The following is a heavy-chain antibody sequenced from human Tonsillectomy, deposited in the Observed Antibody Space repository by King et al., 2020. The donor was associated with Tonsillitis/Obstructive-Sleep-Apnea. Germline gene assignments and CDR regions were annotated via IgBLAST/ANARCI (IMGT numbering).Heavy chain of an antibody. J-gene: IGHJ4*02. CDR1: GFTFSDYA. CDR2: ISDSTYYT. CDR3: VRVVDYSGAHKFDF. Sequence: VQLVESGGDLVQPGGSLRLSCAGSGFTFSDYAMTWVRQAPGKGLEWVSCISDSTYYTYYADAVRGRFTISKDNSANTLYLQMSSLRVEDTAVYYCVRVVDYSGAHKFDFRGQGTPVTVSS. D-gene: IGHD6-25*01. V-gene: IGHV3-23*04.